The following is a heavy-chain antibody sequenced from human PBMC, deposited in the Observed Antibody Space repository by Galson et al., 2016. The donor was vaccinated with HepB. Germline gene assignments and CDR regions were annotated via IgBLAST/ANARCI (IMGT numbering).Heavy chain of an antibody. CDR3: ARGYCSATDCYAGLGLDV. D-gene: IGHD2-2*01. V-gene: IGHV1-46*01. CDR1: GYTFTTYY. Sequence: VQVSCKALGYTFTTYYIHWIRQAPGQGLEWMGIINPNGGSTTFAQRFQGRVTMTRDTSTSTVYIDLSSLRSEDTAVYYCARGYCSATDCYAGLGLDVWGQGTTVIVS. J-gene: IGHJ6*02. CDR2: INPNGGST.